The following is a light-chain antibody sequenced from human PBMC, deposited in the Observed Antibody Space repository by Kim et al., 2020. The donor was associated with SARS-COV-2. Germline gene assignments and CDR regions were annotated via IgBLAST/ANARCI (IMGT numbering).Light chain of an antibody. Sequence: EIVMTQSPATLSVSPGERATLSCRASQSVSSNLAWYQQKPGQPPRLLIYGASTRATGVPARFSGSGSGTEFTLTITTLQSEDSAVYFCQHYNDWLYTFGQGTKLEI. V-gene: IGKV3-15*01. J-gene: IGKJ2*01. CDR1: QSVSSN. CDR3: QHYNDWLYT. CDR2: GAS.